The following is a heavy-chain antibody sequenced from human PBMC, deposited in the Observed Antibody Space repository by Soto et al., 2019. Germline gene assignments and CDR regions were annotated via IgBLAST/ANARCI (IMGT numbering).Heavy chain of an antibody. J-gene: IGHJ3*02. CDR1: GGTFSSYA. Sequence: SVKVSCKASGGTFSSYAISWVRQAPGQGLEWMGGIIPIFGTANYAQKFQGRVTITADESTSTAYMELSSLRSDDTAVYYCATSGNPTSDAFDIWGQGTMVTVSS. D-gene: IGHD1-1*01. CDR2: IIPIFGTA. V-gene: IGHV1-69*13. CDR3: ATSGNPTSDAFDI.